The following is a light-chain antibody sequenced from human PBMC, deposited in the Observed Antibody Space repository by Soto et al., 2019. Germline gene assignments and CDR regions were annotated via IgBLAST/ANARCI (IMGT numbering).Light chain of an antibody. CDR3: QQYGSSPWT. Sequence: ETVLTQSPGTLSLSPGERATLSCRASQTISSNYLAWYRQTPGQAPRLLIYGASNRATGIADRFSGSGSGTGFTLIISRLEPEDFALYYCQQYGSSPWTFVQGTKVEIK. V-gene: IGKV3-20*01. J-gene: IGKJ1*01. CDR1: QTISSNY. CDR2: GAS.